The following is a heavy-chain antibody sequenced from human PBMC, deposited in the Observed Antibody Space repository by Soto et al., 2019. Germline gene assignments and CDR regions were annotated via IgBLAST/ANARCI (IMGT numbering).Heavy chain of an antibody. Sequence: RGGSLRLSCAASGFIFSDHYMDWVRQAPGKGLEWVGRSRNKVNSYTTEYAASVKGRFTISRDDSKKSLFLQMNSLKTEDTAVYYCTRVFGSSWYQAFFDYWGHGTLVTVSS. CDR2: SRNKVNSYTT. D-gene: IGHD6-13*01. V-gene: IGHV3-72*01. CDR1: GFIFSDHY. CDR3: TRVFGSSWYQAFFDY. J-gene: IGHJ4*01.